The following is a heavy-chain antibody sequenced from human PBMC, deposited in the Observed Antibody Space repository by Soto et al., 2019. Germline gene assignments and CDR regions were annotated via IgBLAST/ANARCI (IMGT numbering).Heavy chain of an antibody. CDR3: ARGRGGTYDAFDI. J-gene: IGHJ3*02. Sequence: AETPSLTCPFSGDSSSRYFLSLIRQLPGKGLEWIGYIYYTGTTNYNPSLKSRATILLDTSKNQFSLKVVSLTAADTAFYYCARGRGGTYDAFDIWGQGALVTVSS. V-gene: IGHV4-59*01. CDR1: GDSSSRYF. D-gene: IGHD1-26*01. CDR2: IYYTGTT.